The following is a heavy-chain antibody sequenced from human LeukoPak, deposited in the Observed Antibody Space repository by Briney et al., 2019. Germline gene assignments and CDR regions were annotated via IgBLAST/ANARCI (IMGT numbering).Heavy chain of an antibody. CDR1: GYSFSNYW. V-gene: IGHV5-51*01. J-gene: IGHJ5*02. CDR2: IYPGDSDT. Sequence: LGESLKISCKGSGYSFSNYWIGWVRQIPGKGLEWMGIIYPGDSDTRYSPSFQGQVTISADKSIRTAYLQWSSLKASDTAMYYCARLGPCGSSSCYGGKNWLDPWGQGTLVTVSS. CDR3: ARLGPCGSSSCYGGKNWLDP. D-gene: IGHD2-2*01.